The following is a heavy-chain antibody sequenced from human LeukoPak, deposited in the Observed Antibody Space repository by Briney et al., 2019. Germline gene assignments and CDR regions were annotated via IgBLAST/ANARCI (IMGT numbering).Heavy chain of an antibody. CDR1: GFTFSSYA. V-gene: IGHV3-23*01. CDR2: ISGSGGST. CDR3: ARRGYSSGWYTGDAFDI. Sequence: GGSLRLSCAASGFTFSSYAMSWVRQAPGKGLEWVSAISGSGGSTYYADSVKGRFTISRDNSKNTLYLQMNSLRAEDTAVYYCARRGYSSGWYTGDAFDIWGQGTMVTVSS. D-gene: IGHD6-19*01. J-gene: IGHJ3*02.